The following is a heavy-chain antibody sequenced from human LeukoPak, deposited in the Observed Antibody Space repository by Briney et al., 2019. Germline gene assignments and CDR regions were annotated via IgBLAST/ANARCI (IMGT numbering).Heavy chain of an antibody. D-gene: IGHD7-27*01. J-gene: IGHJ4*02. Sequence: GGSLRLSCAASGFTFSSYAMSWVRQAPGKGLEWVSAISGSGGSTYYADSVKGRFTISRDNSKNTLYLQMNSLRAEDTAVYYCAKDGPETGDFQYWLSGTFDYWGQGTLVTVSS. CDR1: GFTFSSYA. CDR2: ISGSGGST. V-gene: IGHV3-23*01. CDR3: AKDGPETGDFQYWLSGTFDY.